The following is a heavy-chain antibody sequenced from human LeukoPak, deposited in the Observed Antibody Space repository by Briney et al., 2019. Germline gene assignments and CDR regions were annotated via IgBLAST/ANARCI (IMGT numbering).Heavy chain of an antibody. V-gene: IGHV4-59*01. D-gene: IGHD6-13*01. Sequence: SETLSLTCIVSGGSISSYYWSWIRQPPGKGLEWIGYIYYSGSTNYNPSRKSRVTISVDTSKNQFSLKLSSVTAADTAVYYCARGLMMAVAGRGEFHYWGQGTLVTVSS. CDR1: GGSISSYY. CDR3: ARGLMMAVAGRGEFHY. CDR2: IYYSGST. J-gene: IGHJ4*02.